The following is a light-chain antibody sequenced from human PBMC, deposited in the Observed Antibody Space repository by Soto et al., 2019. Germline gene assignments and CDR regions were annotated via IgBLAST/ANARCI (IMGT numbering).Light chain of an antibody. J-gene: IGLJ2*01. CDR3: SSYAGSNNCKV. CDR2: EVI. Sequence: QSALTQPPSASGAPGQSVTISCTGTSSDVGGYNYVSWYQQHPGKAPKLIIYEVIKRPSGVPDRFSGSKSGNTASLTVAGLPAEDEADYYRSSYAGSNNCKVFGGGTKLTVL. CDR1: SSDVGGYNY. V-gene: IGLV2-8*01.